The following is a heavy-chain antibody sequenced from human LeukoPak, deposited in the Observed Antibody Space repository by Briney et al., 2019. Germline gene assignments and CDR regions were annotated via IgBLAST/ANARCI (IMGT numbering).Heavy chain of an antibody. V-gene: IGHV1-18*01. D-gene: IGHD3-10*01. J-gene: IGHJ5*02. Sequence: ASVKVSCKASGYTFTTYDINWVRQAPGQGLEWMGWISAYNGNTNYAQKLQGRVTMTTDTSTSTAYMELRSLRSDDTAVYYCARGNKALLWFGELLYAPEWWFDPWGQGTLVTVSS. CDR2: ISAYNGNT. CDR3: ARGNKALLWFGELLYAPEWWFDP. CDR1: GYTFTTYD.